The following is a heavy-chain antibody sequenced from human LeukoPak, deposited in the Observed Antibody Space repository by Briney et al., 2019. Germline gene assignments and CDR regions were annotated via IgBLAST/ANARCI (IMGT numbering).Heavy chain of an antibody. Sequence: EPGGSLRLSCAASGFTFSSYSMNWVRQAPGKGLEWVSSISSSSSYIYYADSVEGRFTISRDNAKNSLYLQMNSLRAEDTAVYYCARDTRGQYNWFDPWGQGTLVTVSS. V-gene: IGHV3-21*01. CDR2: ISSSSSYI. J-gene: IGHJ5*02. D-gene: IGHD3-10*01. CDR1: GFTFSSYS. CDR3: ARDTRGQYNWFDP.